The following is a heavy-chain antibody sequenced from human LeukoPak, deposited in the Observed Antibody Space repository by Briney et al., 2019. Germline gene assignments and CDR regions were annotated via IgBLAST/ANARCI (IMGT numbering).Heavy chain of an antibody. CDR3: ARDFYAAVAGRANWFDP. J-gene: IGHJ5*02. Sequence: SVKVSCKASGGTFSSYAISWVRQAPGQGLEWMGGIIPIFGTANYAQKFQGRVTITADESTSTAYMELSSLGSEDTAVYYCARDFYAAVAGRANWFDPWGQGTLVTVSS. D-gene: IGHD6-19*01. CDR1: GGTFSSYA. CDR2: IIPIFGTA. V-gene: IGHV1-69*13.